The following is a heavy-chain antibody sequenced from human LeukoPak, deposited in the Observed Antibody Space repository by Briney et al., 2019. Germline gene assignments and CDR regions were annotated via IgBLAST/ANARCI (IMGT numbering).Heavy chain of an antibody. V-gene: IGHV1-18*01. CDR3: ARDNQDYYDSSGAFDI. CDR1: GYTFTSYG. J-gene: IGHJ3*02. D-gene: IGHD3-22*01. Sequence: ASVKVSCKASGYTFTSYGISWVRQAPGQGLEWMGWISAYNGNTNYAQKLQGRVTMTTDTSTSTVYMELRSLRSDDTAVYYCARDNQDYYDSSGAFDIWGQGTMVTVSS. CDR2: ISAYNGNT.